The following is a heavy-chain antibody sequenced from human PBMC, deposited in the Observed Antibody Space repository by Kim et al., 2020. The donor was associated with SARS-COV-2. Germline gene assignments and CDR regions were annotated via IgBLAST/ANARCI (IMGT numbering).Heavy chain of an antibody. J-gene: IGHJ4*02. CDR3: ARDRYCSGGSCYSGEGY. CDR2: ISSSSSTI. D-gene: IGHD2-15*01. Sequence: GGSLRLSCAASGFTFSSYSMNWVRQAPGKGLEWVSYISSSSSTIYYADSVKGRFTISRDNAKNSLYLQMNSLRAEDTAVYYCARDRYCSGGSCYSGEGYWGQGTLVTVSS. CDR1: GFTFSSYS. V-gene: IGHV3-48*04.